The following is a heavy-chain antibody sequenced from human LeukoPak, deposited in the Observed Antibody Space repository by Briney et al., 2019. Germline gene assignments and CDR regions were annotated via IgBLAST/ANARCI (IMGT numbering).Heavy chain of an antibody. V-gene: IGHV1-58*02. CDR1: GFTFTSSA. J-gene: IGHJ4*02. CDR3: AAVSAYDFWSVVRY. Sequence: SVKVSCKASGFTFTSSAMQWVRQARGQRLEWIGWIVVGSGNTNYAQTFQERVTITRDMSTSTAYMELSSLRSEDTAMYYCAAVSAYDFWSVVRYWGQGTLVTVSS. CDR2: IVVGSGNT. D-gene: IGHD3-3*01.